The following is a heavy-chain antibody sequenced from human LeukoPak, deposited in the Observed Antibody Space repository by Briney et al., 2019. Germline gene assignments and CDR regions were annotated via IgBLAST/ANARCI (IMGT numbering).Heavy chain of an antibody. J-gene: IGHJ4*02. V-gene: IGHV3-33*01. CDR3: ARDGAVAGFGSFDY. CDR2: IWYDGSNK. CDR1: GFTFSSYG. D-gene: IGHD6-19*01. Sequence: GGSLRLSCAASGFTFSSYGMHWVRQAPGEGLEWVAVIWYDGSNKYYADSVKGRFTISRDNSKNTLYLQMNSLRAEDTAVYYCARDGAVAGFGSFDYWGQGTLVTVSS.